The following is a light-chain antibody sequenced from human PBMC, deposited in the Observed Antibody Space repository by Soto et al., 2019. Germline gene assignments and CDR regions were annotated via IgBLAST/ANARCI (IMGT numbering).Light chain of an antibody. Sequence: DIQMTQSPSTLSASVGDRVTITCRASQSISSWLAWYQQKPGKAPKLLIYKASSLETGVPSRFSGSGSGTEFACIISSLQPDDFASYYCQQYGSSSPWTFGQGTKVEIK. J-gene: IGKJ1*01. CDR3: QQYGSSSPWT. CDR1: QSISSW. V-gene: IGKV1-5*03. CDR2: KAS.